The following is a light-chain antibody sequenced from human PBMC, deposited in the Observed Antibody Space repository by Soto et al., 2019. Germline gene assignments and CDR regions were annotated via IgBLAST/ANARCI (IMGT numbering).Light chain of an antibody. J-gene: IGLJ2*01. CDR1: SSNIGDNF. V-gene: IGLV1-51*01. CDR3: GAWDNSLSARL. CDR2: DDD. Sequence: QSVLTQPPSVSAAPGQKVTISCSGRSSNIGDNFVAWYQQLPGAAPQHLIYDDDKRPSGIPDRFSGSKSGTSATLGISGLQTGDEADYYCGAWDNSLSARLFGGGTKVTVL.